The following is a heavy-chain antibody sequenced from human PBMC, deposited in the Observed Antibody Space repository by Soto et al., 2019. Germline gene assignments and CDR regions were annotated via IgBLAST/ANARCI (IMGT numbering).Heavy chain of an antibody. Sequence: PSETLSLTCTVSGGSISSSSYYWGWIRQPPGKGLEWIGSIYYSGSTYYNPSLKSRVTISVDTSKNQFSLKLSSVTAADTAVYYCASYQWLLYYFDYWGQGTLVTVSS. CDR3: ASYQWLLYYFDY. CDR2: IYYSGST. CDR1: GGSISSSSYY. D-gene: IGHD3-3*01. V-gene: IGHV4-39*01. J-gene: IGHJ4*02.